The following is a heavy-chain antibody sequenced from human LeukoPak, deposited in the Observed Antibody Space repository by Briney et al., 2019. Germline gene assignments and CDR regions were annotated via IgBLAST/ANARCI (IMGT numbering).Heavy chain of an antibody. CDR2: ISSSSSTI. Sequence: GGSLRLSCAASGFTFSSYSMNWVRQAPGKGLEWVSYISSSSSTIYYADSVKGRFTISRDNAKNSLYLQMNSPRAEDTAVYYCARDSGSYCIGYWGQGTLVTVSS. V-gene: IGHV3-48*01. J-gene: IGHJ4*02. CDR1: GFTFSSYS. CDR3: ARDSGSYCIGY. D-gene: IGHD1-26*01.